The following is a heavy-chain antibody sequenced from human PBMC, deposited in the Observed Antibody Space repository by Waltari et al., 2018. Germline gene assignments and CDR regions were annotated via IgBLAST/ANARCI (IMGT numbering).Heavy chain of an antibody. J-gene: IGHJ4*02. Sequence: QVQLQESGPGLVRPSQTLSLTCTVSGGSISNGDYYWSWIRQSPGKGLEWIGYIYYVGTTYYNPSLESRLSMSVDTSRNQFSLKLSSVTAADTAVYYCARGSVMAHFDYWGQGTLVTVSS. CDR3: ARGSVMAHFDY. CDR2: IYYVGTT. CDR1: GGSISNGDYY. V-gene: IGHV4-30-4*01. D-gene: IGHD2-21*01.